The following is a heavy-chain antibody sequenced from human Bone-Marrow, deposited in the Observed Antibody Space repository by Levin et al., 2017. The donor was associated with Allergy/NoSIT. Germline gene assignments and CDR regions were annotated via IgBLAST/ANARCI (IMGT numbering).Heavy chain of an antibody. V-gene: IGHV3-30-3*01. CDR2: ISYDGSDK. CDR3: ARDFYALGIHNYFDP. CDR1: GFTFSNFA. Sequence: GGSLRLSCAASGFTFSNFAMHWVRQAPGKGLEWVAVISYDGSDKFYADSVKGRFTVSRDNSKNTVYLQVDSLRAEDTAIFYCARDFYALGIHNYFDPWGQGTLVTVSS. D-gene: IGHD2/OR15-2a*01. J-gene: IGHJ5*02.